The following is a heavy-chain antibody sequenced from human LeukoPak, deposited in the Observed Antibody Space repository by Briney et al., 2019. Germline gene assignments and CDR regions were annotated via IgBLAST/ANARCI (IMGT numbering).Heavy chain of an antibody. Sequence: SETLSLTCTVAGGSINSYYWSWLRQPPGKELEWIGYIHYSGNTNYNPSLKSRVTISIDMYKKQFSLKLSSVTAADTAVYYCARLWGYCSSTSCYGASYFDSWGQGTLVTVSS. CDR3: ARLWGYCSSTSCYGASYFDS. CDR2: IHYSGNT. CDR1: GGSINSYY. V-gene: IGHV4-59*01. D-gene: IGHD2-2*01. J-gene: IGHJ5*01.